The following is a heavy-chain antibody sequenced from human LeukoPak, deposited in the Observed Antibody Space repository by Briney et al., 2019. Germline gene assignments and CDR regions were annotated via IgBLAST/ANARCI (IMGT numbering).Heavy chain of an antibody. CDR2: INHSGST. V-gene: IGHV4-34*01. Sequence: NASETLSLTCAVYGGSFSGYYWSWIRQPPGKGLEWIGEINHSGSTNYNPSLKSRVTISVETSKNQFSLKLSSVTAADTAVYYCARGRGDSSGYYYFDYWGQGTLVTVSS. J-gene: IGHJ4*02. CDR3: ARGRGDSSGYYYFDY. D-gene: IGHD3-22*01. CDR1: GGSFSGYY.